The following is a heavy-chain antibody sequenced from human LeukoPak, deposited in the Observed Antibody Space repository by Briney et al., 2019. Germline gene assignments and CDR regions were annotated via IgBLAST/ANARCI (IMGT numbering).Heavy chain of an antibody. V-gene: IGHV1-2*02. D-gene: IGHD3-10*01. J-gene: IGHJ4*02. CDR2: INPNSGGT. Sequence: ASVKVSCKASGYTFTGYYMHWVRQAPGQGLEWMGWINPNSGGTNYAQKFQGRVTMTRDTSISTAYMELSRLRSDVTAVYYCARGVVLLWFGELRYYFDYWGQGTLVTVSS. CDR3: ARGVVLLWFGELRYYFDY. CDR1: GYTFTGYY.